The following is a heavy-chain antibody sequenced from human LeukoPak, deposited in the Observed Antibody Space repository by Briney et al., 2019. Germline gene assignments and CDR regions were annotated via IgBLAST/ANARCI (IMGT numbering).Heavy chain of an antibody. CDR1: GYTFTSYY. D-gene: IGHD3-22*01. CDR3: ARGSSGYHDY. V-gene: IGHV1-46*01. CDR2: INPSGVSP. J-gene: IGHJ4*02. Sequence: ASVKVSCKASGYTFTSYYLHWVRQAPGPGPEWMGIINPSGVSPTYAQQFQGRVTMTRDTSTSTVYMELSSLRSEDTAVYFCARGSSGYHDYWGQGTLVTVSS.